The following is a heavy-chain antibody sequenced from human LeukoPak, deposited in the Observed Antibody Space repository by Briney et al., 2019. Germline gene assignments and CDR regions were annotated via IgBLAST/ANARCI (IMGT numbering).Heavy chain of an antibody. CDR3: ARAWVLYYDSSGYSDY. V-gene: IGHV1-18*01. CDR1: GGTFSSYA. Sequence: GASVKVSCKASGGTFSSYAISWVRQAPGQGLEWMGWISAYNGNTNYAQKLQGRVTMTTDTSTSTAYMELRSLRSDDTAVYYCARAWVLYYDSSGYSDYWGQGTLVTVSS. CDR2: ISAYNGNT. J-gene: IGHJ4*02. D-gene: IGHD3-22*01.